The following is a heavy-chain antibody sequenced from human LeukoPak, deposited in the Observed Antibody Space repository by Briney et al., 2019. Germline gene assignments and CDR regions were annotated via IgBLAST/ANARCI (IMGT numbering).Heavy chain of an antibody. D-gene: IGHD3-22*01. CDR3: ARDWDDNSGYYTSLDY. V-gene: IGHV3-30-3*01. J-gene: IGHJ4*02. CDR1: GFTFSSYA. CDR2: ISYDGSNK. Sequence: TGGSLRLSCAASGFTFSSYAMHWVRQAPGKGLEWVAVISYDGSNKYYADSVKGRFTISRDNSKNTLYLQTNSLRAEDTAVYYCARDWDDNSGYYTSLDYWGQGTLVTVSS.